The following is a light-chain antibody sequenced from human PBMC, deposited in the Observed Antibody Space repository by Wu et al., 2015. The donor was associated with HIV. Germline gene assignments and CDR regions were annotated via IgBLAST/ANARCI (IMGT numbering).Light chain of an antibody. V-gene: IGKV1-8*01. CDR2: AAS. CDR1: QDVGTY. Sequence: IRMTQSPSSLSPSTGDRVTITCRATQDVGTYLAWYQQKPGKAPKLLIYAASTLQSGVPSRFSGSGSGTDFTLTISCLQSEDFASYFCQQTYTILWTFGQGTRVEI. J-gene: IGKJ1*01. CDR3: QQTYTILWT.